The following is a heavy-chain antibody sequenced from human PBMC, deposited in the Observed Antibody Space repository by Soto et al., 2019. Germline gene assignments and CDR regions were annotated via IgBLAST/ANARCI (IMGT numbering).Heavy chain of an antibody. CDR2: IYHSGSA. V-gene: IGHV4-4*02. CDR1: GGSVSSSNW. CDR3: AIVPGVVVSADDAFDI. D-gene: IGHD2-21*01. J-gene: IGHJ3*02. Sequence: QVQLQESGPGLVKPSGTLSLTCAVSGGSVSSSNWWSWVRQSPGKGLEWMGEIYHSGSAHYNPSLKSGATISLDKSKNQFSLRLPSVPAADTAVYYGAIVPGVVVSADDAFDIWGPGTRVIVSS.